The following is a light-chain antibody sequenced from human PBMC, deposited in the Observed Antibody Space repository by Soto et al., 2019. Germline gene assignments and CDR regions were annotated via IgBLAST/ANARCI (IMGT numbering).Light chain of an antibody. CDR3: QQRSNRPPVM. V-gene: IGKV3-11*01. Sequence: VLTKSPTTVSLSPGERATLSCRVRHSVYTYLAWYQLILGQAPRLLIVDASKRATRIPARFSGTWSGTDFTLTISSLDPEEVAVYHFQQRSNRPPVMVGQGTNVEI. CDR1: HSVYTY. CDR2: DAS. J-gene: IGKJ1*01.